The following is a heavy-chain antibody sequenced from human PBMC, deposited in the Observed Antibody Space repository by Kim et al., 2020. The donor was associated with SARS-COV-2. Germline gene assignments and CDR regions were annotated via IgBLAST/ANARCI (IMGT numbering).Heavy chain of an antibody. CDR3: ARRGFRTTIFGVVIMSPIDY. J-gene: IGHJ4*02. Sequence: RVTISVDTSKNQFSLKLSSVTAADTAVYYCARRGFRTTIFGVVIMSPIDYWGQGTLVTVSS. D-gene: IGHD3-3*01. V-gene: IGHV4-34*01.